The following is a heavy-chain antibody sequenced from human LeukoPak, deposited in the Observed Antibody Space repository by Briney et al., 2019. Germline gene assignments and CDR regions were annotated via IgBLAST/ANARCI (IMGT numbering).Heavy chain of an antibody. CDR2: FDPEDGET. D-gene: IGHD2-2*01. Sequence: EASVKLSCKVSGYTLTELSMHWVRQAPGKGLEWMGGFDPEDGETIYAQKFQRRITMTDGTSTDTAYMALSSLRSEDTAGYYCATEVVPAAILGYWGQGTLVTVSS. CDR1: GYTLTELS. V-gene: IGHV1-24*01. J-gene: IGHJ4*02. CDR3: ATEVVPAAILGY.